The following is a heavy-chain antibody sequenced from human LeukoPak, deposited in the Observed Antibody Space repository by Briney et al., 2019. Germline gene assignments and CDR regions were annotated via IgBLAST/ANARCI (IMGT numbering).Heavy chain of an antibody. D-gene: IGHD6-13*01. Sequence: SVKVSCKASGGTFSSYAISWVRQAPGQGLEWMGGIIPIFGTANYAQKFQGRVTITTDESTSTAYMELSSLRSEDTAVYYCARGKAPDISSWYAWFDPWGQGTLVTVSS. J-gene: IGHJ5*02. CDR2: IIPIFGTA. CDR3: ARGKAPDISSWYAWFDP. CDR1: GGTFSSYA. V-gene: IGHV1-69*05.